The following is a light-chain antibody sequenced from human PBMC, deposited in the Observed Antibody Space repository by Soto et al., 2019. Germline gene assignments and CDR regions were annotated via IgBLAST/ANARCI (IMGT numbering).Light chain of an antibody. CDR3: QRYGSSFSFT. V-gene: IGKV3-20*01. CDR1: QNVSSSY. J-gene: IGKJ3*01. CDR2: GAS. Sequence: EIVLTQSPGTLSLSPGERATLSCRASQNVSSSYLGWYQQKPGQAPRLLIYGASSRATGIPDRFSGSGSGTDFTLTISRLEPEDFAVYYCQRYGSSFSFTFGPGTKVDIK.